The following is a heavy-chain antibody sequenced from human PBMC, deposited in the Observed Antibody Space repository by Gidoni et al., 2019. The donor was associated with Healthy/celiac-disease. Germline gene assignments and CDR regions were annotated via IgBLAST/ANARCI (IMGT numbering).Heavy chain of an antibody. J-gene: IGHJ5*02. CDR3: ARSPYDFWSGYYPNWFDP. Sequence: QVQLQESGPGLVKPSETLSLTCTVSGGSISSYYWSWTRQPPGKGLEWIGYIYYSGSTNYNPSLKSRVTISVDTSKNQFSLKLSSVTAADTAVYYCARSPYDFWSGYYPNWFDPWGQGTLVTVSS. CDR2: IYYSGST. CDR1: GGSISSYY. V-gene: IGHV4-59*01. D-gene: IGHD3-3*01.